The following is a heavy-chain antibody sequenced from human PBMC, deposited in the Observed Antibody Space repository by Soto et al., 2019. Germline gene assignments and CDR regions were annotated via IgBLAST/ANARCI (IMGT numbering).Heavy chain of an antibody. CDR3: AGVPWFRGMDV. CDR2: TYYRSKWSN. J-gene: IGHJ6*02. Sequence: SQTRSLTCAISGDSVSSDSAAWIWIRQSPSRCLEWLGRTYYRSKWSNDYALSVKSRITINPDTSKNHFSLQLYSVTPEETAVYYCAGVPWFRGMDVWGQGTPVTVSS. CDR1: GDSVSSDSAA. D-gene: IGHD3-10*01. V-gene: IGHV6-1*01.